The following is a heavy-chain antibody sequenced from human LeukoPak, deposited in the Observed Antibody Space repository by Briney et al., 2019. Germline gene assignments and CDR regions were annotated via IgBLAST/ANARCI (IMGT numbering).Heavy chain of an antibody. CDR1: GFTFSYYW. CDR3: AKAYNGVAATYDY. V-gene: IGHV3-23*01. D-gene: IGHD2-15*01. CDR2: ISGSGGST. Sequence: GGSLRLSCAASGFTFSYYWMHWVRQAPGKGLEWVSVISGSGGSTYYADSVKGRFTMSRDNSKNTLYLQMNSLRADDTAVYYCAKAYNGVAATYDYWGQGTLVTVSS. J-gene: IGHJ4*02.